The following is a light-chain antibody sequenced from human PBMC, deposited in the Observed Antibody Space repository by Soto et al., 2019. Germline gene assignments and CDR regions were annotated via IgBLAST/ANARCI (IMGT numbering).Light chain of an antibody. CDR1: QTIIRY. CDR2: TAS. Sequence: EIQMAQSPSSLSTSLAYGFTIPCRASQTIIRYLHWYQQTPGTAPKLLIYTASTLQSGVPSRFSGSGSGRDFTLTISSLQPEDVATYYCQQSYSSPWTFGQGTKV. CDR3: QQSYSSPWT. J-gene: IGKJ1*01. V-gene: IGKV1-39*01.